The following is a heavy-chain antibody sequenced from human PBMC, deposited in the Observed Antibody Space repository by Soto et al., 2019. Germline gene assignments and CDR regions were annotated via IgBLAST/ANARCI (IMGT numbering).Heavy chain of an antibody. Sequence: GASVKVSCKASGYTFTSYGISWVRQAPGQGLEWMGWISAYNGNTNYAQKLQGRVTMTTDTSTSTAYMELRSLRSDDTAVYYCARSMVRGVIPYYMDVSGKGTTVTVSS. J-gene: IGHJ6*03. CDR1: GYTFTSYG. CDR2: ISAYNGNT. D-gene: IGHD3-10*01. CDR3: ARSMVRGVIPYYMDV. V-gene: IGHV1-18*01.